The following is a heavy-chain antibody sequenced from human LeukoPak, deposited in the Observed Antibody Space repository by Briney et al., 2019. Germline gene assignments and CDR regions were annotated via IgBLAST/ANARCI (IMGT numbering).Heavy chain of an antibody. CDR1: GGSISSRNHY. CDR2: IFYTGNT. V-gene: IGHV4-39*01. Sequence: SETLSLTCSVSGGSISSRNHYWVWIRQPPGKGLEWIGSIFYTGNTYYNPSLRSRVTMSVDTSKNHFSLNPSSVTAADMAVYYCSRHVNTFDYWGQGALVTVSS. CDR3: SRHVNTFDY. J-gene: IGHJ4*02.